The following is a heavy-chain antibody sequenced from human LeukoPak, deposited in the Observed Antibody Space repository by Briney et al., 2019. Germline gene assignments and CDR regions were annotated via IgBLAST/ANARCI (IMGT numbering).Heavy chain of an antibody. CDR1: GFTFSSYG. Sequence: GGSLRLSCAASGFTFSSYGMHWVRQAPGKGLEWVAFIRYDGSNKYYADSVKGRFTISRDNSKNTLYLQMDSLRAEDTAVYYCAKDGALRYMDVWGKGTTVTVSS. V-gene: IGHV3-30*02. D-gene: IGHD3-16*01. CDR2: IRYDGSNK. CDR3: AKDGALRYMDV. J-gene: IGHJ6*03.